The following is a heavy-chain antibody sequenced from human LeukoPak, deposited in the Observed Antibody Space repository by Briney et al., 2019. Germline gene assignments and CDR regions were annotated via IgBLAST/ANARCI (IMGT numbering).Heavy chain of an antibody. CDR2: IIPILGIA. CDR3: ARGGTPNCSGGSCYDY. CDR1: GGTLSSYA. V-gene: IGHV1-69*04. Sequence: GASVKASGKASGGTLSSYAISGVRQAPGQGLEWMGKIIPILGIANYAQKFQGRVTITADKSTSTAYMELSSLRSEDTAVYYCARGGTPNCSGGSCYDYWGQGTLVTVSS. J-gene: IGHJ4*02. D-gene: IGHD2-15*01.